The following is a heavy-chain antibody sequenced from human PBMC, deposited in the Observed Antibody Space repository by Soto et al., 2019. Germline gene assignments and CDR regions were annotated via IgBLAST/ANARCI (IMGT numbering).Heavy chain of an antibody. CDR3: AKELLPEHYGDTLFDY. D-gene: IGHD4-17*01. J-gene: IGHJ4*02. CDR2: FSAGGRA. Sequence: EVQLLESGRALVQPGGSLRLSCAASGFSLTNYALSWVRQAPGKGLQWVSTFSAGGRAYYATSVKGRFTIARDSSQNTVHLEFSILRPEDTAIYYCAKELLPEHYGDTLFDYWGQGTRVTVSS. V-gene: IGHV3-23*01. CDR1: GFSLTNYA.